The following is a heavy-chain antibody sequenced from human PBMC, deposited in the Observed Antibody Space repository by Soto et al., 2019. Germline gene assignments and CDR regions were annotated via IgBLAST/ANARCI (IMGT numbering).Heavy chain of an antibody. D-gene: IGHD6-13*01. J-gene: IGHJ5*02. V-gene: IGHV1-8*01. Sequence: ASVKVSCKASGYTFTSYDINWVRQASGQGLEWMGWMNPNSGNTGYAQKFQGRVTMTRNTSISTAYMELSSLRSEDTAVYYCARSRSYLAAAGRKNWFDPWGQGTLVTVSS. CDR3: ARSRSYLAAAGRKNWFDP. CDR1: GYTFTSYD. CDR2: MNPNSGNT.